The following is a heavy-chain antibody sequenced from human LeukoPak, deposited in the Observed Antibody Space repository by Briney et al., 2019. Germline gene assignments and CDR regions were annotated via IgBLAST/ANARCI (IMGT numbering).Heavy chain of an antibody. CDR3: ARRGLRWFPPAYYFDY. V-gene: IGHV4-34*01. D-gene: IGHD4-23*01. CDR1: GGSFSGYY. Sequence: SETLSLTCAVYGGSFSGYYWSWIRQPPGKGLEWIGEINHSGSTNYNPSLTSRVTISVDTSKNQFSLKLSSVTAADTAVYYCARRGLRWFPPAYYFDYWGQGTLVTVSS. J-gene: IGHJ4*02. CDR2: INHSGST.